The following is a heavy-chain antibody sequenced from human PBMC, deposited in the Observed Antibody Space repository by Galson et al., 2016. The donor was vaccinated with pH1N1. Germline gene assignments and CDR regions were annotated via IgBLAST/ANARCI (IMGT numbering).Heavy chain of an antibody. Sequence: SVKVSCKASGYTFTTQYVNWVRQDPGQGLEWLGVIDPSGGSTTYAQKCQGRVTVTVDTSTSTVYMELSSLRADDTAMYYCARGGYWVYWGQGTLVTVSS. CDR2: IDPSGGST. V-gene: IGHV1-46*01. J-gene: IGHJ4*02. D-gene: IGHD2-21*02. CDR1: GYTFTTQY. CDR3: ARGGYWVY.